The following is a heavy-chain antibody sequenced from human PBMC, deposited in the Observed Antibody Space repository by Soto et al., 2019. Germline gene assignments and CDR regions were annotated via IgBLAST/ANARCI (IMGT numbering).Heavy chain of an antibody. CDR2: MNPNSRNT. V-gene: IGHV1-8*01. J-gene: IGHJ6*03. CDR1: GATFTRYE. D-gene: IGHD3-9*01. CDR3: ARGRVGGNILTGYWTGYYYYYYMDV. Sequence: AALNVFCKAAGATFTRYEINCVRHSAGGGRELRGGMNPNSRNTGYAQKWQGRSTMTRNTAISAAEMELSSLRSEDTAVYYCARGRVGGNILTGYWTGYYYYYYMDVWGKGTTVTVS.